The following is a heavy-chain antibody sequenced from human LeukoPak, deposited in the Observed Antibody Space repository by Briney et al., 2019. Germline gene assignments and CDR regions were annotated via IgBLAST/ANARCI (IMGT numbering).Heavy chain of an antibody. CDR1: GFTFSSYS. CDR2: INSDSGTI. Sequence: PGGSLRLSCEASGFTFSSYSMSWVRQAPGKGLEWVSYINSDSGTIYYADSVKGRFTISRDNAKNSLYLQMNSLRDEDTAVYYCARATGYGSGLTRNFDYWGQGTLVTVSS. J-gene: IGHJ4*02. D-gene: IGHD3-10*01. CDR3: ARATGYGSGLTRNFDY. V-gene: IGHV3-48*02.